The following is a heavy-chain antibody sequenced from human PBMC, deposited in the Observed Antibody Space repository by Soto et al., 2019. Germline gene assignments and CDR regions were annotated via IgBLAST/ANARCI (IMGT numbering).Heavy chain of an antibody. CDR3: SRVDPGETSPFDH. J-gene: IGHJ4*02. Sequence: ASVKVYCKASGYIFTIYYIHWGRQAPGQGLEWMGWINPFDGSRMFAQSFQGRVTMTRDTSTSTVYMEVSSLRSEDTAVYYCSRVDPGETSPFDHWGQGTLVTV. D-gene: IGHD3-10*01. CDR1: GYIFTIYY. CDR2: INPFDGSR. V-gene: IGHV1-46*03.